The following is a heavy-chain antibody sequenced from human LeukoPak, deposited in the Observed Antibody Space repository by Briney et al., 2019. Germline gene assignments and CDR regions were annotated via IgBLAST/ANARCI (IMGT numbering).Heavy chain of an antibody. Sequence: SQTLSLTCTVSGGSISSDVYYWSWIRQPAGKGLECIGRIYASGSTTYNPSLKSRVTISIDTSKNQFSLKLSSVTAADTAVYYCAGTRRYCSGGSCYNWFDPWGQGTLVTVSS. V-gene: IGHV4-61*02. CDR3: AGTRRYCSGGSCYNWFDP. J-gene: IGHJ5*02. D-gene: IGHD2-15*01. CDR2: IYASGST. CDR1: GGSISSDVYY.